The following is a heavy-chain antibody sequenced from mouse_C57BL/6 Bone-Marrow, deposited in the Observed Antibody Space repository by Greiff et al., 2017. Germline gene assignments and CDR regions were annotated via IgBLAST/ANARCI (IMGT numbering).Heavy chain of an antibody. Sequence: QVQLKESGAELARPGASVKLSCKASGYTFTSYGISWVKQRTGQGLEWIGEIYPRSGNTYYNEKFKGKATLTADKSSSTAYMELRSLTSEDSAVYFCARGLGRAMDYWGQGTSVTVSS. D-gene: IGHD4-1*01. CDR2: IYPRSGNT. CDR3: ARGLGRAMDY. CDR1: GYTFTSYG. V-gene: IGHV1-81*01. J-gene: IGHJ4*01.